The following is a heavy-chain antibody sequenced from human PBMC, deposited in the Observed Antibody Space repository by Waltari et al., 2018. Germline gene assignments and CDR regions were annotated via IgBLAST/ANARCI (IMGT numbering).Heavy chain of an antibody. J-gene: IGHJ4*01. CDR2: ISASSTYK. CDR3: TRDGLGDLGSGSYYQYH. D-gene: IGHD3-10*01. CDR1: GFTFIGYT. Sequence: EVQLVESGGGLVKSGGALRLSCAASGFTFIGYTTNRGRQAPGKGLEWVASISASSTYKYHADAVRGRFTISRDNANNSLYLQMDSLRAEDTAIYYCTRDGLGDLGSGSYYQYHWGHGILVTVSS. V-gene: IGHV3-21*01.